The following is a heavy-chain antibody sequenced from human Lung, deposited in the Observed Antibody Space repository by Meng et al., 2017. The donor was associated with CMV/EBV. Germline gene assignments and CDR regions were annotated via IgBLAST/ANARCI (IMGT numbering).Heavy chain of an antibody. J-gene: IGHJ6*02. D-gene: IGHD3-22*01. V-gene: IGHV1-2*02. CDR2: INPKSGGT. CDR1: GYTFIGYD. CDR3: AKSLYTHYYSTYYGLEV. Sequence: ASXXVSXKASGYTFIGYDLHWVRQAPGQGLEWMGGINPKSGGTNYAQRFQGRVTMTRDTSINTVYMELRRLRSDDTAVYFCAKSLYTHYYSTYYGLEVWGPGNXVNGAS.